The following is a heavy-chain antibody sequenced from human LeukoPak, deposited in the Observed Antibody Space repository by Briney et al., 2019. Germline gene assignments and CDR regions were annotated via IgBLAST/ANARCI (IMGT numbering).Heavy chain of an antibody. CDR3: ARGNYYDSSGYYHDAFDI. CDR2: ICYRGST. Sequence: SETLSLTCTVSGGSISSHYRSWIRQPPGKGLEWIGYICYRGSTNYNPSLKSRVTISVDTSKNQFSLKLSSVTAADTAVYYCARGNYYDSSGYYHDAFDIWGQGPMVTVSS. CDR1: GGSISSHY. D-gene: IGHD3-22*01. V-gene: IGHV4-59*11. J-gene: IGHJ3*02.